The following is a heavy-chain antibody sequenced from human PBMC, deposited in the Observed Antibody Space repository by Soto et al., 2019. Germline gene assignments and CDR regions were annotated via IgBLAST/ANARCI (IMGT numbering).Heavy chain of an antibody. V-gene: IGHV1-69*13. CDR1: GGTFSSYA. CDR2: IIPIFGTA. D-gene: IGHD3-9*01. J-gene: IGHJ4*02. Sequence: SVKVSCKASGGTFSSYAISWVRQAPGQGLEWMGGIIPIFGTANYAQKFQGRVTITADESTSTAYMELSSLTSEDTAVYYCARRGALTSYYYGYYFDYWGQGTLVTVSS. CDR3: ARRGALTSYYYGYYFDY.